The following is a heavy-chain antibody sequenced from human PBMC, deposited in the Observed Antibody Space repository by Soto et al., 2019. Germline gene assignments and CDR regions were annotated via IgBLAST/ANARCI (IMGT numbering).Heavy chain of an antibody. J-gene: IGHJ6*02. CDR2: IKSKTDGGTT. CDR3: TTAYDYPYYYYGMDV. Sequence: PGGSLRLSCVASGFTFSNAWMNWVRQAPGKGLEWVGRIKSKTDGGTTDYAAPVKGRFTISRDDSKNTLYLQMNSLKTEDTAVYYCTTAYDYPYYYYGMDVWGQGTTVTVSS. V-gene: IGHV3-15*07. D-gene: IGHD5-12*01. CDR1: GFTFSNAW.